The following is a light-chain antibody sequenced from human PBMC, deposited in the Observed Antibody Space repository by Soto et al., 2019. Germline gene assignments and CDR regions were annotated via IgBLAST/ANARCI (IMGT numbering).Light chain of an antibody. J-gene: IGKJ1*01. CDR3: QQYDNWPRT. CDR1: QSVTSN. CDR2: SAS. Sequence: EIVMTQSPATLSASPGERATLSCRASQSVTSNLAWYQQKPGQAPRLLIYSASTRATGIPATFSGSGTGTEFTLTISSLQSEDFAVYYCQQYDNWPRTFGQGTKVEIK. V-gene: IGKV3-15*01.